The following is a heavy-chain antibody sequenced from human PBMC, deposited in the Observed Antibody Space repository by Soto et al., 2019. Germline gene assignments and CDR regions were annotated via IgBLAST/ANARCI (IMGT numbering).Heavy chain of an antibody. CDR2: ISYDGSNK. CDR3: AKEVTIFGVVIPTQYYGMDV. Sequence: GSLRLSCAASGFTFSSYGMHWVRQAPGKGLEWVAVISYDGSNKYYADSVKGRFTISRDNSKNTLYLQMNSLRAEDTAVYYCAKEVTIFGVVIPTQYYGMDVWGQGTTVTVSS. CDR1: GFTFSSYG. J-gene: IGHJ6*02. D-gene: IGHD3-3*01. V-gene: IGHV3-30*18.